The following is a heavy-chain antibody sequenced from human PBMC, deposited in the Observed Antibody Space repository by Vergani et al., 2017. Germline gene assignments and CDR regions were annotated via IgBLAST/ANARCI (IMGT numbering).Heavy chain of an antibody. CDR1: GFTFSSYS. CDR2: FSSSSSYI. V-gene: IGHV3-21*04. CDR3: ASGLPYYYDGSGYYRPPADAFDI. D-gene: IGHD3-22*01. J-gene: IGHJ3*02. Sequence: EVQLVESGGGLVKPGGSLRLSCAASGFTFSSYSMNWVRQAPGKGLEWVSSFSSSSSYIYYADSVKGRFTISRDNAKNTLYLQMNSLRAEDTAVYYCASGLPYYYDGSGYYRPPADAFDIWGQGTMVTVSS.